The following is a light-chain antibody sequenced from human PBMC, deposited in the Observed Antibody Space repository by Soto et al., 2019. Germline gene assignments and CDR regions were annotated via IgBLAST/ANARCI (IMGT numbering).Light chain of an antibody. CDR3: QQSYSSIFT. CDR1: QTISTY. Sequence: DIQMTQSPSSLSASVGDRVTITCRASQTISTYLHWYQQKPGKAPKLLIYAASTFQGGVPSRFSGSGSGTDFTLTISSLQPEDFATYYCQQSYSSIFTFGPGTKVDIK. CDR2: AAS. V-gene: IGKV1-39*01. J-gene: IGKJ3*01.